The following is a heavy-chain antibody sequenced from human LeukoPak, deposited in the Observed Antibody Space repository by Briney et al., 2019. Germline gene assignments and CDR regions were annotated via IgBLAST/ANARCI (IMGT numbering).Heavy chain of an antibody. CDR2: INQSGST. D-gene: IGHD3-22*01. CDR3: ARDPSYSYDSSGHWDY. V-gene: IGHV4-34*01. J-gene: IGHJ4*02. CDR1: GGSFSGYY. Sequence: SETLSLTCAVYGGSFSGYYWNWIRQPPGKGLEWIGEINQSGSTNYNPSLKSRVTISFDTSKNQFSLKLSSVTAADTAVYYCARDPSYSYDSSGHWDYWGQGTLVTVSS.